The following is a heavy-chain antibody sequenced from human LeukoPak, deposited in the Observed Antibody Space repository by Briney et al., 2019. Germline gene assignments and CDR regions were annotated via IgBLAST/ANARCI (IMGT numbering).Heavy chain of an antibody. CDR3: ARVYDRGYSYGYWGFDY. CDR2: ISSSSSTI. V-gene: IGHV3-48*01. CDR1: GFTFSSYS. J-gene: IGHJ4*02. D-gene: IGHD5-18*01. Sequence: GGSLRLSCAASGFTFSSYSMNWVRQAPGKGLEWVSYISSSSSTIYYADSVRGRFTISRDNAKNSLYLQMNGLRAEDTAVYYCARVYDRGYSYGYWGFDYWGQGTLVTVSS.